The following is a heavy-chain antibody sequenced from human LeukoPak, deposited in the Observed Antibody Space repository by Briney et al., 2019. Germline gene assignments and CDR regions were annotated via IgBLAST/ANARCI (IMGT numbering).Heavy chain of an antibody. CDR1: GGSISSGGYY. CDR3: ASGSTTYCSSTSCWYY. J-gene: IGHJ4*02. V-gene: IGHV4-30-2*01. CDR2: IYHSGST. Sequence: PSQTLSLTCTVSGGSISSGGYYWSWIRQPPGKGLEWTGYIYHSGSTYYNPSLKSRVTISVDRSKNQFSLKLSSVTAADTAVYYCASGSTTYCSSTSCWYYWGQGTLVTVSS. D-gene: IGHD2-2*01.